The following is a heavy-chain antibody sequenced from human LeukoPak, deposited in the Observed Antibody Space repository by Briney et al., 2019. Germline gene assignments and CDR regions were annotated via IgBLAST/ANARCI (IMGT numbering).Heavy chain of an antibody. Sequence: KASETLSLTCTVSGGSISGYYWSWIRQPPGKGLEWIGEINHSGSTNYNPSLKSRVTISVDTSKNQFSLKLSSVAAADTAVYYCARGRLGYAWLPFDYWGQGTLVTVSS. V-gene: IGHV4-34*01. CDR2: INHSGST. J-gene: IGHJ4*02. D-gene: IGHD5-18*01. CDR3: ARGRLGYAWLPFDY. CDR1: GGSISGYY.